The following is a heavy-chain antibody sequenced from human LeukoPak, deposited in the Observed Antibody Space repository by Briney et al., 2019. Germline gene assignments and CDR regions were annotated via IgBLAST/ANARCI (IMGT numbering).Heavy chain of an antibody. CDR2: INPNSRGT. J-gene: IGHJ4*02. Sequence: ASVKVSCKASGYTFTDYYMHWVRQAPGQGLEWMRWINPNSRGTDSAQKFQGRFSMTRDTSISTAYVELSRLRSDDTAVYYCARGAGLGPSSNFDYWGQGTLVTVSS. CDR3: ARGAGLGPSSNFDY. V-gene: IGHV1-2*02. CDR1: GYTFTDYY. D-gene: IGHD3-10*01.